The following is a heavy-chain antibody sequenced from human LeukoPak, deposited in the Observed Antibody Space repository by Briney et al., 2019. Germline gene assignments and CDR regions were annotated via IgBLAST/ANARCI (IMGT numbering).Heavy chain of an antibody. D-gene: IGHD3-9*01. CDR2: ISGRSDNT. V-gene: IGHV3-23*01. J-gene: IGHJ4*02. CDR3: AKWGDYDVLTGYYVSDF. CDR1: GFIFSNYA. Sequence: GASPRLSCAASGFIFSNYAMCWVRQAPGKGLEWVSAISGRSDNTYYADSVKGRFTLSRDSSKNTLYLQMNSLRADDTAVYYCAKWGDYDVLTGYYVSDFWGQGTLVTVSS.